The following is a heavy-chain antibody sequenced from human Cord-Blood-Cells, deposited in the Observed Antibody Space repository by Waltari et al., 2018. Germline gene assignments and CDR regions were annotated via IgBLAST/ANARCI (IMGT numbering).Heavy chain of an antibody. CDR1: GGSFRGYS. CDR3: ARLGGSSGWYYYYYYMDV. V-gene: IGHV4-34*01. J-gene: IGHJ6*03. D-gene: IGHD6-19*01. CDR2: INHSGST. Sequence: QVQLQQWGAGLLKPSENLSLTCAVYGGSFRGYSWSWIRQPPVKGLEWIGEINHSGSTNYNPSLKSRVTISVDTSKNQFSLKLSSVTAADTAVYYCARLGGSSGWYYYYYYMDVWGKGTTVTVSS.